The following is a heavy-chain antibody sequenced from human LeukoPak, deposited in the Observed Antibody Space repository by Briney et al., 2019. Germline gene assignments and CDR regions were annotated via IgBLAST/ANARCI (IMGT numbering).Heavy chain of an antibody. D-gene: IGHD2-15*01. Sequence: SETLSLTCAVYGGSFSGYYWSWIRQPPGKGLEWIGEINHSGSTNYNPSLKSRVTISVDTSKNQFSLKLSSVTAADTAVYYCARVAVARSGYFDHWGQGTLVTGSS. CDR2: INHSGST. V-gene: IGHV4-34*01. CDR1: GGSFSGYY. CDR3: ARVAVARSGYFDH. J-gene: IGHJ4*02.